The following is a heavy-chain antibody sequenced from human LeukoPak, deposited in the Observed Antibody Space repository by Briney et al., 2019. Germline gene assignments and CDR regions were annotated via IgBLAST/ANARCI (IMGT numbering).Heavy chain of an antibody. D-gene: IGHD6-13*01. V-gene: IGHV3-48*04. CDR2: ISSNSSTI. CDR3: AAGTAADY. J-gene: IGHJ4*02. CDR1: GFSFSSYS. Sequence: GGSLRLSCAASGFSFSSYSMNWDRQAPGKGLEWVSYISSNSSTIYYADSVKGRFTISRDNAQNALFLQMNSLRVEDTAVYYCAAGTAADYWGQGTRVAVSS.